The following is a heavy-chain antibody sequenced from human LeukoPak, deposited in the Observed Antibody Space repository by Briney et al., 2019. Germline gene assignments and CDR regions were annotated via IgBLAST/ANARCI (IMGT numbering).Heavy chain of an antibody. CDR3: ARAVTRVVPAAIRYYYYYMDV. Sequence: PGGSLRLSCAASGFRFNSYGMTWVRLAPGKGLEWVSAISAGGDRTYYADAVKGRFTISRDNAKNSLYLQMNSLRAEDTAVYYCARAVTRVVPAAIRYYYYYMDVWGKGTTVTVSS. D-gene: IGHD2-2*01. CDR1: GFRFNSYG. J-gene: IGHJ6*03. CDR2: ISAGGDRT. V-gene: IGHV3-23*01.